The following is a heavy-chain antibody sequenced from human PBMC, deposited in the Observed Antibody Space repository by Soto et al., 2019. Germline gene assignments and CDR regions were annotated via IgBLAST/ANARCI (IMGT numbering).Heavy chain of an antibody. CDR2: IIPIFGTA. D-gene: IGHD2-15*01. Sequence: SVKVSCKASGGTFSSYAISWVRQAPGQGLEWMGGIIPIFGTANYAQKFQGRVTITADKSTSIAYMELSSLRSEDTAVYYCAIEVAATRPSWVHYYYGMDVWGQGTTVTVSS. J-gene: IGHJ6*02. CDR3: AIEVAATRPSWVHYYYGMDV. CDR1: GGTFSSYA. V-gene: IGHV1-69*06.